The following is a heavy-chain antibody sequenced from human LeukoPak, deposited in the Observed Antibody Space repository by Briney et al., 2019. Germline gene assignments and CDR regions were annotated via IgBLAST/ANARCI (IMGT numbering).Heavy chain of an antibody. J-gene: IGHJ4*02. V-gene: IGHV3-7*01. CDR1: GFSFSTYW. CDR2: IKQDGGER. Sequence: GGSLRLSCAASGFSFSTYWMSWVRQAPGKGLEWVANIKQDGGERYYVDSVRGRFTISRDNAKSSLFLQMNSLRAEDTAVYYCATFTPQQLVPDFDYWGQGTLVTVSS. D-gene: IGHD6-13*01. CDR3: ATFTPQQLVPDFDY.